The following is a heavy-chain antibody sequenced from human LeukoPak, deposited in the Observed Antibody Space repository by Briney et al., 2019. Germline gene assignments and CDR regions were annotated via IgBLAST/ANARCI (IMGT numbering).Heavy chain of an antibody. CDR1: GGSISSGGYY. D-gene: IGHD6-13*01. Sequence: PSETLSLTCTVSGGSISSGGYYWSWIRQHPGKGLEWIGYIYYSGSTYYNPSLKSRVTISVDTSKNQFSLKLSSVTAADTAVYYCARGRLILRAAGTGFDPWGQGTLVTVSS. CDR2: IYYSGST. J-gene: IGHJ5*02. V-gene: IGHV4-31*03. CDR3: ARGRLILRAAGTGFDP.